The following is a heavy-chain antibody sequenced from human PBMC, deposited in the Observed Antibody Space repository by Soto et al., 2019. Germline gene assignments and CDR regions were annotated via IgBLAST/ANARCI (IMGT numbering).Heavy chain of an antibody. CDR3: PLTHNYYSRIGLIYY. Sequence: QVQLVQSGAEVKKPGASVKVSCKASGYTFTSYYMHWVRQAPGQGLEWMGIINPSGGSTSYAQKSQGTGTMSRDMFTSTVYIELSILRSEVTTLYYCPLTHNYYSRIGLIYYWGQGTLVTVSS. D-gene: IGHD3-22*01. CDR2: INPSGGST. J-gene: IGHJ4*02. V-gene: IGHV1-46*01. CDR1: GYTFTSYY.